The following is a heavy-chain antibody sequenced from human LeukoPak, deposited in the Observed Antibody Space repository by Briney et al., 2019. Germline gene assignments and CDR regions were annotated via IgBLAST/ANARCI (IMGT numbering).Heavy chain of an antibody. D-gene: IGHD6-19*01. Sequence: PGGSLRLSCVASGFTFSSYSMNWVRQAPGKGLQWVSYISSSSGTIYYADSVEGRFTISRDNAKNSLYLQMNSLRAEDTAVYYCANSITWLRVAGMGYWGQGTLVTVSS. CDR2: ISSSSGTI. CDR3: ANSITWLRVAGMGY. J-gene: IGHJ4*02. CDR1: GFTFSSYS. V-gene: IGHV3-48*01.